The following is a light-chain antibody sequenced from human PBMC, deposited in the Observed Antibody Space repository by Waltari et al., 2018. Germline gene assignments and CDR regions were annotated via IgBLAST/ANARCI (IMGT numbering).Light chain of an antibody. V-gene: IGKV3-15*01. CDR3: QQYNDWPPLT. J-gene: IGKJ4*01. CDR1: QSVSSN. Sequence: ETVMTQSPATLSVSTGERATLSCRASQSVSSNLAWYQQKPGQPPRLLIYGASTRATGIPARFSGSGSGTEFTLTISSLQSEDFAVYYCQQYNDWPPLTFGGGTKVEIK. CDR2: GAS.